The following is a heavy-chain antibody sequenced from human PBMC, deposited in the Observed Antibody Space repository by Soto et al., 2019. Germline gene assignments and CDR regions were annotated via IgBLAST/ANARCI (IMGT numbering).Heavy chain of an antibody. Sequence: SVKVSCKASGGTFSSYAISWVRQAPGQGLEWMGGIIPIFGTANYAQKFRGRVTITADESTSTAYMELSSLRSEDTAVYYCARRFRSLGDAFDIWGQGTMVTVSS. J-gene: IGHJ3*02. V-gene: IGHV1-69*13. CDR2: IIPIFGTA. D-gene: IGHD3-3*01. CDR3: ARRFRSLGDAFDI. CDR1: GGTFSSYA.